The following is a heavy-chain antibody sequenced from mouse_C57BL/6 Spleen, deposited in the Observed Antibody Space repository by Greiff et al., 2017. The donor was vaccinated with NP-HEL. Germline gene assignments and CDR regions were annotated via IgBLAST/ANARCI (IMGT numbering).Heavy chain of an antibody. V-gene: IGHV1-20*01. CDR1: GYSFTGYF. D-gene: IGHD2-3*01. CDR2: INPYNGDT. Sequence: EVQLQQSGPELVKPGDSVKISCKASGYSFTGYFMNWVMQSHGKSLEWIGRINPYNGDTFYNQKFKGKATLTVDKSSSTAHMELRSLTSEDSAVYYCARGWLPGYYYAMDYWGQGTSVTVSS. CDR3: ARGWLPGYYYAMDY. J-gene: IGHJ4*01.